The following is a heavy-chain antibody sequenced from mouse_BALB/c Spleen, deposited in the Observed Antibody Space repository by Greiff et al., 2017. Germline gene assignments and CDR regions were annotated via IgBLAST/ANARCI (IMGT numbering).Heavy chain of an antibody. J-gene: IGHJ1*01. CDR2: IDPANGNT. CDR1: GYTFTSYW. Sequence: VQLQQPGAELVRPGASVKLSCKASGYTFTSYWMNWVKQRPEQGLEWIGRIDPANGNTKYDPKFQGTATITADTSSNTAYLQLSSLTSEDTAVYYCARSDYGSSLNWYFDVWGAGTTVTVSS. V-gene: IGHV14-1*02. D-gene: IGHD1-1*01. CDR3: ARSDYGSSLNWYFDV.